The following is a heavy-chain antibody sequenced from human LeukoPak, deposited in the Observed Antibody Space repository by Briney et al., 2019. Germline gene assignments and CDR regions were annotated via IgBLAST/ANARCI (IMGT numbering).Heavy chain of an antibody. CDR1: GGSISVSTYY. V-gene: IGHV4-39*07. D-gene: IGHD2-15*01. CDR2: IYHSGST. CDR3: ARGEYCSGGSCYPFDY. J-gene: IGHJ4*02. Sequence: MSSETLSLTCTVSGGSISVSTYYWGWIRQPPGKGLEWIGSIYHSGSTYYNPSLKSRVTISVDTSKNQFSLKLSSVTAADTAVYYCARGEYCSGGSCYPFDYWGQGTLVTVSS.